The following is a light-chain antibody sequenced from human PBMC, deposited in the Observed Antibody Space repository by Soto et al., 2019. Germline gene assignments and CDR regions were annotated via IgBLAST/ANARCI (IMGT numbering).Light chain of an antibody. CDR3: SSYTSSSTYV. CDR1: RSDVGGFNF. J-gene: IGLJ1*01. CDR2: DVS. V-gene: IGLV2-14*01. Sequence: QSVLTQPASVSGSPGQSITISCTGTRSDVGGFNFVSWYQQYPGKAPKVMIYDVSDRPSGVSNRFSGSKSGNTASLTISGLQAEDEADYYCSSYTSSSTYVFGTGTKLTVL.